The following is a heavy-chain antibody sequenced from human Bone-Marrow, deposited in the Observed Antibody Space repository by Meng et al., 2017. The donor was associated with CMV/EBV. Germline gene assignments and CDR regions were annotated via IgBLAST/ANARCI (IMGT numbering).Heavy chain of an antibody. D-gene: IGHD3-3*01. Sequence: GESLKISCAASGFTFSSYSMNWVRQAPGKGLEWVSSISSSSSYIYYADSVKGRFTISRDNAKNSLYLQMNSLRAEDTAVYYCASSFWSASRTRFDPWGQGTLVTVSS. V-gene: IGHV3-21*01. CDR1: GFTFSSYS. CDR2: ISSSSSYI. CDR3: ASSFWSASRTRFDP. J-gene: IGHJ5*02.